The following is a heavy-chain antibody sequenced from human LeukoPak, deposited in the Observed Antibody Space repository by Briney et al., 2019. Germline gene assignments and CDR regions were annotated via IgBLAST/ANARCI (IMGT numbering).Heavy chain of an antibody. Sequence: GGSLRLSCAASGFTFSSYGMHWVRQAPGKGLEWVAVIWYGGSNKYYADSVKGRFTISRDNAKNSLYLQMNSLRAEDTAVYYCARDLRTSTESFDPWGQGTLVTVSS. CDR3: ARDLRTSTESFDP. CDR1: GFTFSSYG. CDR2: IWYGGSNK. J-gene: IGHJ5*02. V-gene: IGHV3-33*08. D-gene: IGHD4-11*01.